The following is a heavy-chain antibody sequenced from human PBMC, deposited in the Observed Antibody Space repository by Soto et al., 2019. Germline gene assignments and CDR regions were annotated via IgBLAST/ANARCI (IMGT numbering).Heavy chain of an antibody. Sequence: GGSLRLSCAASGFTFSSYAMSWVRQAPGKGLEWVSAISGSGGSTYYADSVKGRFTISRDNSKNTLYLQMNSLRAEDTAVYYCAKDQDAVYYYYYGMDVWGQGTTVTVSS. CDR3: AKDQDAVYYYYYGMDV. J-gene: IGHJ6*02. CDR2: ISGSGGST. CDR1: GFTFSSYA. V-gene: IGHV3-23*01.